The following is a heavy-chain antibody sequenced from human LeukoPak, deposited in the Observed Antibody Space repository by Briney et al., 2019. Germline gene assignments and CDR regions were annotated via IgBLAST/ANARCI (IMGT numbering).Heavy chain of an antibody. Sequence: GGSLRLSCAASGFTVSSNYMSWVRQAPGKGLEWVSVIYSGGSTYYADSVKGRFTISRDNSKNTLYLQMNSLRAEDTAVYYCARAWQYNWFDPWGQGTLVTVSS. V-gene: IGHV3-53*01. D-gene: IGHD5-12*01. CDR1: GFTVSSNY. CDR3: ARAWQYNWFDP. J-gene: IGHJ5*02. CDR2: IYSGGST.